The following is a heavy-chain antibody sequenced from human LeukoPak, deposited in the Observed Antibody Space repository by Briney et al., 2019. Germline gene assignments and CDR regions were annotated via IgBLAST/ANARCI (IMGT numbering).Heavy chain of an antibody. Sequence: PGGSLRLSCAPSGFICSDYYMSWIRQAPGKGLEWVSYISDNGNTIYYADSVKGRFTISRDNAKNALYLQMNSLRAEDTAVYYCARDFDWSIDYWGQGTLVTVSS. CDR2: ISDNGNTI. V-gene: IGHV3-11*04. CDR3: ARDFDWSIDY. J-gene: IGHJ4*02. D-gene: IGHD3-9*01. CDR1: GFICSDYY.